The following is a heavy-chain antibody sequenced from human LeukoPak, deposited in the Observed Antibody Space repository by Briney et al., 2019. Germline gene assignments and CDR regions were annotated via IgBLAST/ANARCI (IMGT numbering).Heavy chain of an antibody. D-gene: IGHD1-1*01. J-gene: IGHJ4*02. CDR3: AKDKDPWKGTAKSDFDY. Sequence: GGSLRLSCAASGFTFSTYGMHWVRQAPGKGLEWVAFIRYDGTNKYYGDSVKGRFTISRDNSKNTLYLQMNSLRGEDTAVYFCAKDKDPWKGTAKSDFDYWGQGILVTVSS. CDR2: IRYDGTNK. CDR1: GFTFSTYG. V-gene: IGHV3-30*02.